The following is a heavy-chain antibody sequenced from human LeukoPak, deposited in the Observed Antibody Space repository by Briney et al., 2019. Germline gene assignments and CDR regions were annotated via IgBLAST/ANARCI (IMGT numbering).Heavy chain of an antibody. Sequence: PSETLSLTCTVSGGSISSYYWSWIRQPPGKGLEWIGEINHSGSTNYNPSLKSRVTISVDTSKNQFSLKLSSVTAADTAVYYCARGLASIAAAGTGFDYWGQGTLVTVSS. CDR3: ARGLASIAAAGTGFDY. CDR2: INHSGST. V-gene: IGHV4-34*01. CDR1: GGSISSYY. J-gene: IGHJ4*02. D-gene: IGHD6-13*01.